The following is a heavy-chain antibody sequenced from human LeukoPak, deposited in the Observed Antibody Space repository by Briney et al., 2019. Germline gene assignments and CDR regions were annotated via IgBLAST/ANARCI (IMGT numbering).Heavy chain of an antibody. CDR3: APSYYDSSDYRFDY. D-gene: IGHD3-22*01. J-gene: IGHJ4*02. CDR2: INPNSGGT. CDR1: GYTFTGYY. Sequence: GAAVKVSCKASGYTFTGYYIHWVRQAPGQGLEWMGWINPNSGGTNYAQKFQGRVTMTRDTSISTTYMELSRLRSDDTAVYYCAPSYYDSSDYRFDYWGQGTLVTVSS. V-gene: IGHV1-2*02.